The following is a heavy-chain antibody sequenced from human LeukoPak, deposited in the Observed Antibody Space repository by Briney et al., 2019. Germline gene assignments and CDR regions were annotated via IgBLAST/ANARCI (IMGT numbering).Heavy chain of an antibody. Sequence: SETLSLTCTVSGGSISYYYWSWIRQSPGKGLEWIGYIYYSETTNYNPSLKSRVTISVDTSKNQFSLQLRSVTAADTAEYYCAREDPQTTVPEGMDVWGQGTTVTVSS. J-gene: IGHJ6*02. CDR3: AREDPQTTVPEGMDV. CDR2: IYYSETT. D-gene: IGHD4-17*01. CDR1: GGSISYYY. V-gene: IGHV4-59*01.